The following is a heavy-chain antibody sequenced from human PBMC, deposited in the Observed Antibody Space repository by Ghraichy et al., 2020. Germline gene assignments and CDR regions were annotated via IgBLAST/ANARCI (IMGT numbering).Heavy chain of an antibody. Sequence: GGSLRLSCAASGFTFDDYAMHWVRQAPGKGLEWVSGISWNSGSIGYADSVKGRFTISRDNAKNSLYLQMNSLRAEDTALYYCAKDRSIAAAAPYGYFDYWGQGTLVTVSS. CDR3: AKDRSIAAAAPYGYFDY. D-gene: IGHD6-13*01. V-gene: IGHV3-9*01. J-gene: IGHJ4*02. CDR2: ISWNSGSI. CDR1: GFTFDDYA.